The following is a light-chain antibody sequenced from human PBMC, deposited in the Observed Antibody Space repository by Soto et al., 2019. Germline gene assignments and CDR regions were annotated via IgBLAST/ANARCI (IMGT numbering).Light chain of an antibody. Sequence: EVVLTQSPGALSLSPGERATLSCRASHSVDSSYFAWYQQRPGQAPRLLIYETSSRATGIPDRFSSSGSGTDFTLTVRRLEPEDFAVYFCQQYGSYPHTFGGGTKVESK. CDR2: ETS. V-gene: IGKV3-20*01. CDR3: QQYGSYPHT. CDR1: HSVDSSY. J-gene: IGKJ4*01.